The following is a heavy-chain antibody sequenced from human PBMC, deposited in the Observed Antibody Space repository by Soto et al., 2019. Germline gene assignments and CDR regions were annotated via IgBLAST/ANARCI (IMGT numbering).Heavy chain of an antibody. CDR2: MNNDGSTT. J-gene: IGHJ4*02. D-gene: IGHD2-15*01. Sequence: EVQLAESGGGLVQPGGSLRLSCAASGFTFNSYWMHWVRQVPGKGLVWVSRMNNDGSTTNYADSVKGRFTISRDNARNTVYLQMNSLRADDTAVYYCVRGVIAANCFDYWGQGTLVTVSS. CDR1: GFTFNSYW. CDR3: VRGVIAANCFDY. V-gene: IGHV3-74*01.